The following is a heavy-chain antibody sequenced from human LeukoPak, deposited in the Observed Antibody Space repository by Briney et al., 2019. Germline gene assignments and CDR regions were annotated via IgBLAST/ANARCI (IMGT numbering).Heavy chain of an antibody. CDR2: ISSNGGST. Sequence: GGSLRLSRAATGFTLGSYAMHWVRQAPGKGLEYVSAISSNGGSTYYANSVKGRFTISRDNSKNTLYLQMGSLRAEDMAVYYCAREMSLHSSGWYAVDYWGQGTLVTVSS. V-gene: IGHV3-64*01. CDR3: AREMSLHSSGWYAVDY. J-gene: IGHJ4*02. D-gene: IGHD6-19*01. CDR1: GFTLGSYA.